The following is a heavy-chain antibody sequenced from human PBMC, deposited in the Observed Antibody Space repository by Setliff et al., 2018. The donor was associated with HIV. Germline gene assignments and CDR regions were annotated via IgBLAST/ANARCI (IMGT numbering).Heavy chain of an antibody. V-gene: IGHV4-61*09. CDR2: IYTSGTT. D-gene: IGHD3-16*01. CDR3: ARKHLINVFDY. Sequence: KPSETLSLTCSVSGGSIKNGPSSWTWIRQPAGKGLEWIGHIYTSGTTNYNSSLNSRVTMSVDTSKNQFSLKLTSVIAADTAVYYCARKHLINVFDYWGQGALVTVSS. J-gene: IGHJ4*02. CDR1: GGSIKNGPSS.